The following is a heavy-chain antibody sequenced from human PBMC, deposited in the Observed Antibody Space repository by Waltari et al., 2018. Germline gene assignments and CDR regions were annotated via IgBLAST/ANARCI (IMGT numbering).Heavy chain of an antibody. CDR1: GGTFSSYT. D-gene: IGHD3-9*01. Sequence: QVQLVQSGAEVKKPGSSVKVSCKASGGTFSSYTISWVRQAPGQGLEWMGRIIPILGIANYAQKFQGRVTITADKSTSTAYMELSSLRSEDTAVYYCARDQNYDILTGYSAYFDYWGQGTLVTVSS. CDR2: IIPILGIA. J-gene: IGHJ4*02. V-gene: IGHV1-69*08. CDR3: ARDQNYDILTGYSAYFDY.